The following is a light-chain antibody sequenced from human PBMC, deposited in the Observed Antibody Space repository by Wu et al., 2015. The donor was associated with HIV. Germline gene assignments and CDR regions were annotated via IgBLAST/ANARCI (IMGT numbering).Light chain of an antibody. V-gene: IGKV3-15*01. Sequence: EIVMTQSPATLSVSPGERATFSCRASQSVSNHLAWYQQKPGQAPRLLIYGASTRATGIPDRFTASGSETEFTLTISSLQSEDFAVYYCQQYSDYTSTFGQGTKVDIK. CDR2: GAS. J-gene: IGKJ1*01. CDR1: QSVSNH. CDR3: QQYSDYTST.